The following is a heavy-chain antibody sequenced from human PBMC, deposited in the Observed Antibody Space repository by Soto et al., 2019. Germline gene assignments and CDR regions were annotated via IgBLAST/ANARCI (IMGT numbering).Heavy chain of an antibody. CDR3: GRGGGYGSGRVDY. CDR2: VNSDGSNT. Sequence: EVQLVESGGGSVQPGGSLRLSCAASGFSLSSYWMHWVRQAPGKGLVWVSRVNSDGSNTIYADSVKGRLTISRDNAKNTLYLQMKSLRVEATAMYYCGRGGGYGSGRVDYWGQGTLVTVSS. CDR1: GFSLSSYW. D-gene: IGHD3-10*01. V-gene: IGHV3-74*01. J-gene: IGHJ4*02.